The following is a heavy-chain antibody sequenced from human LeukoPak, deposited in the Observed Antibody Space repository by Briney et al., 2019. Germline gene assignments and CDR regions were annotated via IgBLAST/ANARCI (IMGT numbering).Heavy chain of an antibody. J-gene: IGHJ6*02. CDR2: IYYSGST. CDR1: GGSISSSSYY. Sequence: PSETLSLTCTVSGGSISSSSYYWGWIRQPPGKGLEWIGSIYYSGSTYYNPSLKSRVTISVDTSKNQFSLKLSSVTAADTAVYYCARQIGYSSGWSPAGYYYYGMDVWGQGTTVTVSS. V-gene: IGHV4-39*01. CDR3: ARQIGYSSGWSPAGYYYYGMDV. D-gene: IGHD6-19*01.